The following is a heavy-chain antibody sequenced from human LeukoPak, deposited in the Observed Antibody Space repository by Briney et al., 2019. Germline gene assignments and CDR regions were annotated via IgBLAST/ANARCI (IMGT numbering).Heavy chain of an antibody. V-gene: IGHV3-23*01. CDR3: AKDPPESSGYYYLDTFDV. CDR2: ISNNGDRP. CDR1: GFTFSRYA. Sequence: SGGSLRLSCAASGFTFSRYAMNWVRQAPGKGLEWISSISNNGDRPYYADSVKGRFTISRDNSRNTLYLQMNSLRAEDTAVYHCAKDPPESSGYYYLDTFDVWGRGTLVTVSS. J-gene: IGHJ3*01. D-gene: IGHD3-22*01.